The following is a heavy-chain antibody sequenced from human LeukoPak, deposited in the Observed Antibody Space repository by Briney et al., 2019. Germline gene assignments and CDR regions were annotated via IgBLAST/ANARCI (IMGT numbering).Heavy chain of an antibody. CDR2: INPNSGGT. Sequence: ASVKVSCKASGYTFTGYYMHWVRQAPGQGLEWMGWINPNSGGTNYAQKFQGRVTMTRDTSISTAYMGLSRLRSDDTAVYYCARVPLGACSSTSCYYGMDVWGQGTTVTVSS. CDR3: ARVPLGACSSTSCYYGMDV. V-gene: IGHV1-2*02. J-gene: IGHJ6*02. CDR1: GYTFTGYY. D-gene: IGHD2-2*01.